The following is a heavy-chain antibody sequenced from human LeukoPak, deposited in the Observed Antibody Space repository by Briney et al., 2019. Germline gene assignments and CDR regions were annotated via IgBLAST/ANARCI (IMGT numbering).Heavy chain of an antibody. CDR1: GGSISSYY. V-gene: IGHV4-59*01. J-gene: IGHJ6*02. CDR3: ARSRNYYYYYGMDV. Sequence: PSETLSLTCTVSGGSISSYYWMWIRQPPGKGLEWIGYLYYSGDTKYSPSLKSRVTISEDTSKDQASLKLRSVTAADTVVYYCARSRNYYYYYGMDVWGQGTTVTVSS. CDR2: LYYSGDT.